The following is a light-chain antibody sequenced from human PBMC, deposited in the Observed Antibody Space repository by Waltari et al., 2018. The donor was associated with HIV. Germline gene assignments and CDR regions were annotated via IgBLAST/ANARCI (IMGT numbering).Light chain of an antibody. J-gene: IGKJ1*01. V-gene: IGKV4-1*01. CDR1: QSVLYSSNNKNY. CDR2: WAS. CDR3: QQYDDWPRT. Sequence: DIVMTQSPDSLAVSLGERATINCKSSQSVLYSSNNKNYLAWYQQKPGQPPKLLIYWASTRESGVPDRFSGSGSGTDFTLTISSLQAEDLAVYYCQQYDDWPRTFGQGTKVEIK.